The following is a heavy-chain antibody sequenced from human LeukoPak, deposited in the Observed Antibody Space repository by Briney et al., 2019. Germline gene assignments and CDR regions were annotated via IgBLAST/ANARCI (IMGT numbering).Heavy chain of an antibody. V-gene: IGHV2-5*01. Sequence: SGPTLVNPTQTLTLTCTFSGFSLSTSGVGVGWIRQPPGKALEWLALIYWNDDKRYSPSLKSRLTITKDTSKNQVVLTMTNMDPVDTATYYCAHRKSGYYDTELGYWGQGTLVTVSS. D-gene: IGHD3-22*01. CDR3: AHRKSGYYDTELGY. J-gene: IGHJ4*02. CDR1: GFSLSTSGVG. CDR2: IYWNDDK.